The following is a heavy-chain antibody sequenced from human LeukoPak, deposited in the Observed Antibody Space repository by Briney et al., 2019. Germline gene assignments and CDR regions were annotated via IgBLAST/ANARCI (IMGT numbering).Heavy chain of an antibody. CDR1: GFTFDDYA. J-gene: IGHJ4*02. CDR2: ISWKSGSI. V-gene: IGHV3-9*01. CDR3: AKDSGSSSWYHFDY. Sequence: PGGSLRLSCAASGFTFDDYAMHRVRPAPGKGLEGVSGISWKSGSIGYADSVEGRFTISRDNAKNSLYLQMNSLRAEDTALYYCAKDSGSSSWYHFDYWGQGTLVTVSS. D-gene: IGHD6-13*01.